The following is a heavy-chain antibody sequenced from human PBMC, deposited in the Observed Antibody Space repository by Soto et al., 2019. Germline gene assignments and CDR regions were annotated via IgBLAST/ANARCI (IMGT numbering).Heavy chain of an antibody. V-gene: IGHV3-49*03. CDR2: IRSKAYGGTT. Sequence: GGSLRLSCTASGFTFGDYAMSWFRQAPGKGLEWVGFIRSKAYGGTTEYAASVKGRFTISRDDSKSIAYLQMNSLKTEDTAVYYCTRGWIGYSSGWTASYFDYWGQGTLVTVSS. J-gene: IGHJ4*02. CDR1: GFTFGDYA. CDR3: TRGWIGYSSGWTASYFDY. D-gene: IGHD6-19*01.